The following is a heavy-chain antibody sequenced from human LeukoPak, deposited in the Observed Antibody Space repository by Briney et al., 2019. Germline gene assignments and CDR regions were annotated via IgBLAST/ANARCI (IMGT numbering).Heavy chain of an antibody. CDR3: AILRFLEWRNDAFDI. V-gene: IGHV1-2*02. D-gene: IGHD3-3*01. CDR1: GYTFTGYY. Sequence: ASVKVSCKASGYTFTGYYMHWVRQAPGQGLEWMGWINPNSGGTNYAQKFQGRVTMTRDTSISTVYMELSRLRSDDTAVYYCAILRFLEWRNDAFDIWGQGTMVTVSS. J-gene: IGHJ3*02. CDR2: INPNSGGT.